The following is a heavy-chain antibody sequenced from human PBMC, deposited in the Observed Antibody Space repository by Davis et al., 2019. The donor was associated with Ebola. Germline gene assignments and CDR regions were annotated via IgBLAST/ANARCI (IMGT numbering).Heavy chain of an antibody. V-gene: IGHV1-45*02. CDR2: ITPFNGNT. J-gene: IGHJ3*02. D-gene: IGHD2-15*01. CDR3: ASSVVVAATQSDAFDI. CDR1: GYTFTSYY. Sequence: SVKVSCKASGYTFTSYYMHWVRQASGQGLEWMGWITPFNGNTNYAQKFQDRVTITRDRSMSTAYMELSSLRSEDTAMYYCASSVVVAATQSDAFDIWGQGTMVTVSS.